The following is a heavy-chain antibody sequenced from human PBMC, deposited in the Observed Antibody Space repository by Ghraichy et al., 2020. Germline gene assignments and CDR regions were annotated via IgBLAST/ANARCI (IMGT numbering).Heavy chain of an antibody. J-gene: IGHJ4*02. V-gene: IGHV3-53*01. CDR3: ARAPGNWFREYYFDY. D-gene: IGHD3-10*01. Sequence: GGSLRLSCAASGFTVSSNYMSWVRQAPGKGLEWVSVIYSGGSTYYADSVKGRFTISRDNSKNTLYLQMNSLRAEDTAVYYCARAPGNWFREYYFDYWGQGTLVTVSS. CDR2: IYSGGST. CDR1: GFTVSSNY.